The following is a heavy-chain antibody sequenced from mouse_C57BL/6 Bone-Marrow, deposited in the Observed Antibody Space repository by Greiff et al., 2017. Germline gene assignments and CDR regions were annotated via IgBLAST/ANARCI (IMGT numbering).Heavy chain of an antibody. Sequence: EVKLQESGPGLVKPSQSLSLTCSVTGYSITSGYYWNWIRQFPGNKLEWMGYISYDGSNNYNPSLKNRISITRDTSKNQFFLKLNSVTTEDTATYYCAREMGYYGSRTFAYWGQGTLVTVSA. CDR2: ISYDGSN. V-gene: IGHV3-6*01. J-gene: IGHJ3*01. CDR3: AREMGYYGSRTFAY. D-gene: IGHD1-1*01. CDR1: GYSITSGYY.